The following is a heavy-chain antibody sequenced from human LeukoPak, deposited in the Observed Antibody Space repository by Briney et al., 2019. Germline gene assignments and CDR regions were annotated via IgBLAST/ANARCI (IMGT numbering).Heavy chain of an antibody. J-gene: IGHJ4*02. D-gene: IGHD6-13*01. V-gene: IGHV4-59*01. CDR2: IYYSGST. Sequence: SETLSLTCTVSGGSISSYYWSWIRQPPGKGLEWIGYIYYSGSTNYNPSLKSRVTISVDTSKNQFSLKLSSVTAADTAVYYCARMKPGIAAAVFDYWGQGTLVTVSS. CDR1: GGSISSYY. CDR3: ARMKPGIAAAVFDY.